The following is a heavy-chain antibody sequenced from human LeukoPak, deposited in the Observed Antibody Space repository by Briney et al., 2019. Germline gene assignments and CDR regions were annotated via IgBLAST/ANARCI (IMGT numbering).Heavy chain of an antibody. V-gene: IGHV1-46*02. CDR1: GYTFNIYG. CDR2: IHPSSGST. D-gene: IGHD2-2*01. J-gene: IGHJ5*02. CDR3: ARDSDTSSLADP. Sequence: ASVKVSCKASGYTFNIYGISWVRQAPGQGLEWMGIIHPSSGSTSYAQKFEGRVTLTRDTSTSTLYMELISLRSEDTAVYYRARDSDTSSLADPWGQGTLVTVSS.